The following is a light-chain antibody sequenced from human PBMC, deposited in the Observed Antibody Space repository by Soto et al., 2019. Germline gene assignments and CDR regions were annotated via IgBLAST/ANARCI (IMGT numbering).Light chain of an antibody. CDR3: QQHNNYWT. CDR2: GAS. J-gene: IGKJ1*01. CDR1: QSVSSN. V-gene: IGKV3-15*01. Sequence: RIIQSVSSNLAWYQQKPGQAPRLLIYGASTRVICIPARVRRSGSGAAFSLLIRSLQPDDLAPHCQQQHNNYWTFGQGTKVDIK.